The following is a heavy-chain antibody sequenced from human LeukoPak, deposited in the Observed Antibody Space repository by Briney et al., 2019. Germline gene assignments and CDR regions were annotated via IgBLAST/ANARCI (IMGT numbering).Heavy chain of an antibody. Sequence: GGSLRLSCAAFGFTFSSYWMSWVRQAPGKGLEWVANIKQDGSEKHYVDSVKGRFTISRDNAKNSLYLQMNSLRAEDTAVYYCVRDRLSGSVDYWGQGTLVTVSS. J-gene: IGHJ4*02. CDR2: IKQDGSEK. D-gene: IGHD3-3*01. CDR3: VRDRLSGSVDY. CDR1: GFTFSSYW. V-gene: IGHV3-7*01.